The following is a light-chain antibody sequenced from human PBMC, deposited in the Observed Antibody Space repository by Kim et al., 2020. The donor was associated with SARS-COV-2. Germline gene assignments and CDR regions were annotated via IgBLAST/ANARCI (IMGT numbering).Light chain of an antibody. J-gene: IGKJ1*01. CDR1: QSVSSIY. CDR2: GAS. V-gene: IGKV3-20*01. CDR3: QQYSSSPAT. Sequence: SPGEVATLSCRASQSVSSIYLAWYQQKPGQAPRLLIYGASSRATGIPDRFSGSGSGTDFTLTITRLEPEDFAVYYCQQYSSSPATFGQGTKVDIK.